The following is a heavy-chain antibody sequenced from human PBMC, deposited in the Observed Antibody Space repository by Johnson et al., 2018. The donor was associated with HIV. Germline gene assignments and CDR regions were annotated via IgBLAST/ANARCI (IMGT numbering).Heavy chain of an antibody. J-gene: IGHJ3*02. D-gene: IGHD5-18*01. Sequence: VQLVESGGGLVQSGGSLRLSCAASGFIFSSYWMHWVRQAPGKGLVWVSRINSDGSSTTYADSVKGRFTISRDNAKNTLYLQMNSLRAEDTAVYYCPRETNSAMAGDAFDIWGQGTMVTVSS. CDR3: PRETNSAMAGDAFDI. CDR2: INSDGSST. V-gene: IGHV3-74*01. CDR1: GFIFSSYW.